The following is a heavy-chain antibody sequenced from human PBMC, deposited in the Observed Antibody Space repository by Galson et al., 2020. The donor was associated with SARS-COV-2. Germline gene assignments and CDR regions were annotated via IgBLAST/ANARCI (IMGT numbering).Heavy chain of an antibody. CDR1: GFTFSSYG. V-gene: IGHV3-30*03. CDR3: ARGAPRNYFDY. Sequence: LSLTCAASGFTFSSYGMHWVRQAPGKGLEWVAVISYDGSNKYYADSVKGRFTISRDNSKNTLYLQMNSLRAEDTAVYYCARGAPRNYFDYWGQGTLVTVSS. J-gene: IGHJ4*02. CDR2: ISYDGSNK.